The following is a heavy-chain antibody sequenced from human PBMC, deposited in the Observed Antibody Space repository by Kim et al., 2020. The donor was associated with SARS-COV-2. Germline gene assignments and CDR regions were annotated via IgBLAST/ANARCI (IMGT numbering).Heavy chain of an antibody. CDR1: GGSFSGYY. Sequence: SETLSLTCAVYGGSFSGYYWSWIRQPPGKGLEWIGEINHSGSTNYNPSLKSRVTISVDTSKNQFSLKLSSVTAADTAVYYCARVRGPPGVRGVIRVRYYGMDVWGQGTTVTVSS. CDR3: ARVRGPPGVRGVIRVRYYGMDV. CDR2: INHSGST. J-gene: IGHJ6*02. D-gene: IGHD3-10*01. V-gene: IGHV4-34*01.